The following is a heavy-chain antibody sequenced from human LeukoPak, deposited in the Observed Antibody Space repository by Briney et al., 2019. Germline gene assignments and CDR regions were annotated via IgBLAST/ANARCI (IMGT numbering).Heavy chain of an antibody. J-gene: IGHJ4*02. CDR1: GYTFTTHG. CDR3: ARRIVGATGSDY. D-gene: IGHD1-26*01. CDR2: ISAYTGNT. V-gene: IGHV1-18*01. Sequence: ASVKVSCKASGYTFTTHGISWVRQAPGQGLEWMGWISAYTGNTNYAQNLQGRVTMTTDTSTTTAYMELRRLTSDDTAAYYCARRIVGATGSDYWGQGTLVTVSS.